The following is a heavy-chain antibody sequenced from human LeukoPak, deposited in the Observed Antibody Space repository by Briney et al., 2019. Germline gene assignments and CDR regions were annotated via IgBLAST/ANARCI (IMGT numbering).Heavy chain of an antibody. CDR1: GGSISNYY. Sequence: SETLSLTCTGSGGSISNYYWSWIRQPPGKGLEWIGNIFHSGSTKYNPSLKSRVTISVDTSKIQFSLKLTSVTAADTAVYYCARVGGGNYYYYGMDVWGQGTTVTVAS. CDR2: IFHSGST. V-gene: IGHV4-59*08. J-gene: IGHJ6*02. D-gene: IGHD2-15*01. CDR3: ARVGGGNYYYYGMDV.